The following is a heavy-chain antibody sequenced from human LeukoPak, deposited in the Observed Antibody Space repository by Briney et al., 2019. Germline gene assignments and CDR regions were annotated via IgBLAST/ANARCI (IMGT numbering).Heavy chain of an antibody. D-gene: IGHD5-12*01. CDR1: GGTFSSYT. CDR3: ARESGYEGGWLDP. CDR2: IIPILGIA. Sequence: SVKVSCKASGGTFSSYTISWVRQAPGQGLEWMGRIIPILGIANYAQKFQGRVTITADKSTSTAYMELSSLRSEDTAAYYCARESGYEGGWLDPRGQGTLVTVSS. V-gene: IGHV1-69*04. J-gene: IGHJ5*02.